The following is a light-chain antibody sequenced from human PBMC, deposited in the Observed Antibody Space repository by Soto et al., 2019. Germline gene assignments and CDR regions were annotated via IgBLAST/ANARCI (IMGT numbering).Light chain of an antibody. CDR1: SSDVGAYVY. CDR3: SSYTTSSTFI. J-gene: IGLJ2*01. Sequence: QSALTQPASVSGSPGQSITISCTGTSSDVGAYVYVSWYQQHPGKAPKLIIYEVSNRPSGVSNRFSASKSGNTASLIISGLQAEDEADYYCSSYTTSSTFIFGGGTKLTVL. CDR2: EVS. V-gene: IGLV2-14*01.